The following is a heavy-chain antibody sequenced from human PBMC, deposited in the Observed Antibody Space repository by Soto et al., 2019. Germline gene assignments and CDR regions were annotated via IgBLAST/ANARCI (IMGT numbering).Heavy chain of an antibody. CDR3: ARGPPLGF. V-gene: IGHV4-59*12. Sequence: SETLSLTCNVSGGSLNYFFWSWIRQPPGKGLECIGYIYHSVSTYYNPSLKSRVTISVDRSKNQFSLKLSSVTAADTAVYYCARGPPLGFWGQGTLVTVSS. CDR2: IYHSVST. CDR1: GGSLNYFF. J-gene: IGHJ4*02.